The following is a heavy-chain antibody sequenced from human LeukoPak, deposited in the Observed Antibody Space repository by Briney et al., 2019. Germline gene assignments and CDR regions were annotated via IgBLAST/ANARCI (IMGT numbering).Heavy chain of an antibody. CDR2: ISSSSSTI. CDR1: GFTFSSYS. Sequence: PGGSLRLSCAASGFTFSSYSMNWVRQAPGKGLEWVSYISSSSSTIYYADSVKGRFTISRDNAKNSLYLQMNSLRAEDTAVYYCARARRGSSFYYYYYMDVWGKGTTVTISS. J-gene: IGHJ6*03. CDR3: ARARRGSSFYYYYYMDV. V-gene: IGHV3-48*01. D-gene: IGHD6-13*01.